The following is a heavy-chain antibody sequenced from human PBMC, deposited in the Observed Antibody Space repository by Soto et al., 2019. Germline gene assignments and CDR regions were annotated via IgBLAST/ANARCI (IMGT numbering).Heavy chain of an antibody. J-gene: IGHJ1*01. CDR3: ASDVYNRSGYVLYYFQH. CDR2: IYSGGST. Sequence: GGSLRLSCAASGFTDRSNYMSWVRQAPGKGLEWVSVIYSGGSTYYADSVKGRFTISRDNSKNTLYLQMNSLRAEDTAVYFCASDVYNRSGYVLYYFQHLGQGTLVTVS. CDR1: GFTDRSNY. V-gene: IGHV3-66*01. D-gene: IGHD3-22*01.